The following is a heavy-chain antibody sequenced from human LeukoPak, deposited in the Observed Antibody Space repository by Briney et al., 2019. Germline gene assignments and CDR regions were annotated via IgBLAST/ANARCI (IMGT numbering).Heavy chain of an antibody. CDR3: ARENLAAAGTGY. J-gene: IGHJ4*02. V-gene: IGHV3-21*01. CDR2: ISSSSSCI. D-gene: IGHD6-13*01. CDR1: GFTLSSYS. Sequence: PGGSLRLSCAASGFTLSSYSMNWVRQAPGKGLEWVSSISSSSSCIYYADSVKGRFTISRDNAKNSLYLQMNSLRAEDTAVYYCARENLAAAGTGYWGQGTLVTVSS.